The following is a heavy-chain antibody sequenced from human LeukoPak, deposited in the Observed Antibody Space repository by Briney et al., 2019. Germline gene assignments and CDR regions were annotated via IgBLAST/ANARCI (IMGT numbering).Heavy chain of an antibody. D-gene: IGHD1-1*01. J-gene: IGHJ5*02. CDR2: ISDYNGNT. CDR3: SRGLYRDNLPVSRFDP. CDR1: GYTFTSYG. V-gene: IGHV1-18*01. Sequence: ASVKVSCKASGYTFTSYGISWVRQAPGQGLEWMGWISDYNGNTNYAQKLQGRVTMTTDTSTSTAYMELRSLRSDDTAVYYCSRGLYRDNLPVSRFDPRGQGTLGTGSS.